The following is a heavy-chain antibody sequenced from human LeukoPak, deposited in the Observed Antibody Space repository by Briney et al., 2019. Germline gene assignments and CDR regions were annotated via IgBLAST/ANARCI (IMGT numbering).Heavy chain of an antibody. D-gene: IGHD3-3*01. J-gene: IGHJ4*02. CDR2: INHNGST. CDR1: GGSFSGYH. CDR3: ASARFRYYFDH. V-gene: IGHV4-34*01. Sequence: SETLSLTCAVYGGSFSGYHWSWIRQPPGKGLEWLGEINHNGSTNYNPSLRSRVTISVDTSKNQFSLKLSSVTAADTAVYYCASARFRYYFDHWGQGTLVTVSS.